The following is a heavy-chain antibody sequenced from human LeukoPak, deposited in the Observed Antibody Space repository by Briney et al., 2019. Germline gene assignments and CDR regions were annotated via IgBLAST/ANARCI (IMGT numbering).Heavy chain of an antibody. V-gene: IGHV1-69*05. D-gene: IGHD3-22*01. CDR1: GGTFSSYA. Sequence: SVKVSCKASGGTFSSYAISWVRQAPGQGLEWMGGIIPIFGTANYAQKFQGRVTITTDESTSTAYMELSSLRSEDTAVYYCARDTYYYDSSGYQLDYWGQGTLVTVSS. J-gene: IGHJ4*02. CDR2: IIPIFGTA. CDR3: ARDTYYYDSSGYQLDY.